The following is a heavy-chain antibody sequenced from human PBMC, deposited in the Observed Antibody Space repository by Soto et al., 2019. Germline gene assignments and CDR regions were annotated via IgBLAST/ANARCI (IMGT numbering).Heavy chain of an antibody. Sequence: SETLSLTCTVSGGSISSYYWSWIRQSPGKGLEWIGYIYYSGSTNYNPSLKSRVTISVDTSKNQFSLKLSSVTAADTAVYYCARALRTPYSSSWYQNYYYYYMDVWGKGTTVTVSS. J-gene: IGHJ6*03. V-gene: IGHV4-59*08. CDR1: GGSISSYY. CDR2: IYYSGST. D-gene: IGHD6-13*01. CDR3: ARALRTPYSSSWYQNYYYYYMDV.